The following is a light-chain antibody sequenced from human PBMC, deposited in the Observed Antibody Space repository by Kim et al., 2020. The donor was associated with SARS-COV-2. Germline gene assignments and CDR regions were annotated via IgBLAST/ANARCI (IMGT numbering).Light chain of an antibody. Sequence: RATSNYKSTHSLLYASNNKNYLACYQQRPGQPPKLHIYCASTRESGIPDRFSGSGSGTDFTLTINNLQAEDVALYYCQQYYTSPYTFGQGTKLEI. V-gene: IGKV4-1*01. J-gene: IGKJ2*01. CDR2: CAS. CDR1: HSLLYASNNKNY. CDR3: QQYYTSPYT.